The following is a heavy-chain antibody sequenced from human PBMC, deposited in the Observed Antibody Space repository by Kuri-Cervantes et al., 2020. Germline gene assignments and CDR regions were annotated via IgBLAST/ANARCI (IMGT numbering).Heavy chain of an antibody. CDR3: AKDEGGSSGYYYPYYYSYYGMDV. V-gene: IGHV3-21*01. CDR2: ISSSSSYI. J-gene: IGHJ6*02. Sequence: GESLKISCAASGVTFSSYSMNWVSQAPGKGLEWVSSISSSSSYIYYADSVKGRFTISRDNSKNTLYLQMNSLRAEDTAVYYCAKDEGGSSGYYYPYYYSYYGMDVWGQGTTVTVSS. CDR1: GVTFSSYS. D-gene: IGHD3-22*01.